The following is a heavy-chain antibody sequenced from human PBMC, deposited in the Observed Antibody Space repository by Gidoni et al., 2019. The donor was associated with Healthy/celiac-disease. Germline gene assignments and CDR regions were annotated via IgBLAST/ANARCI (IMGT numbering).Heavy chain of an antibody. CDR1: GYTFTSSG. CDR2: ISAYNGNT. Sequence: QVQLVQSGAEVKKPGASVKVSCKASGYTFTSSGISWVRQAPGQGLEWMGWISAYNGNTNYAQKLQGRVTMTTDTSTSTAYMELRSLRSDDTAVYYCARGTFDWLSYGGNWFDPWGQGTLVTVSS. D-gene: IGHD3-9*01. CDR3: ARGTFDWLSYGGNWFDP. V-gene: IGHV1-18*01. J-gene: IGHJ5*02.